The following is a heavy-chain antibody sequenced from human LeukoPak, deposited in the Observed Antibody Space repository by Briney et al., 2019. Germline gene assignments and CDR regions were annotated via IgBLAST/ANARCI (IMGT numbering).Heavy chain of an antibody. CDR1: GYTFTGYY. V-gene: IGHV1-2*04. J-gene: IGHJ6*02. CDR2: INPNSGGT. D-gene: IGHD2/OR15-2a*01. Sequence: ASVKVSCKASGYTFTGYYMHWVRQAPGQGLEWMGWINPNSGGTNYAQKFQGWVTMTRDTSISTAYMELSRLRSDDTAVYYCARAKFSATQHQQYYYYGMDVWGQGTTVTVSS. CDR3: ARAKFSATQHQQYYYYGMDV.